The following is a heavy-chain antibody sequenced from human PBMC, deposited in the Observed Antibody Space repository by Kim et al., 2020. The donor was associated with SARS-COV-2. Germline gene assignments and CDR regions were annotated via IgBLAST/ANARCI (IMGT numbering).Heavy chain of an antibody. CDR2: ISASSTTI. V-gene: IGHV3-48*04. CDR3: ARDLRFQGAPPSIDY. CDR1: GFTFSSYN. J-gene: IGHJ4*02. Sequence: GGSLRLSCAASGFTFSSYNMNWVRQATGKGLEWDSYISASSTTIYYADSVKGRFTISRDNAKNSLYLQMNSLRAEDTALYYCARDLRFQGAPPSIDYWGQGTLVTVSS. D-gene: IGHD1-26*01.